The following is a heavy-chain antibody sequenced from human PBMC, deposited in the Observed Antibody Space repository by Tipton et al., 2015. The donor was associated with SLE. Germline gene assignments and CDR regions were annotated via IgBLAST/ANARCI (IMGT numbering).Heavy chain of an antibody. CDR3: ARRNRIFGVVTAFDI. Sequence: LRLSCAASGFTFSSYAMSWVRQPPGKGLEWIGIIYYTGSTYYNPSLKSRVTISVDTSKNQFSLNLSSVTVADTAVYYCARRNRIFGVVTAFDIWGQGTMVTVSS. V-gene: IGHV4-38-2*01. J-gene: IGHJ3*02. CDR1: GFTFSSYA. CDR2: IYYTGST. D-gene: IGHD3-3*02.